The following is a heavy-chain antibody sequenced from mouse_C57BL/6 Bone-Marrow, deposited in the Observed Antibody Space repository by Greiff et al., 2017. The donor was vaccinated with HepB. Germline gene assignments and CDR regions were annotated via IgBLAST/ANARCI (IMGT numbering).Heavy chain of an antibody. D-gene: IGHD2-1*01. CDR3: TTYYGNYGFAY. CDR1: GFNIKDDY. Sequence: EVQLQQSGAELVRPGASVKLSCTASGFNIKDDYMHWVKQRPEQGLEWIGWIDPENGDTEYASKFQGKATITADTSSNTAYLQLSSLTSEDTAVYYCTTYYGNYGFAYWGQGTLVTVSA. CDR2: IDPENGDT. J-gene: IGHJ3*01. V-gene: IGHV14-4*01.